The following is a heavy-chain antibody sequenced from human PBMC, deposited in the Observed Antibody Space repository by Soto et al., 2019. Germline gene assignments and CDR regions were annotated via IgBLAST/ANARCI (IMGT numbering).Heavy chain of an antibody. D-gene: IGHD2-2*01. J-gene: IGHJ5*02. V-gene: IGHV1-24*01. Sequence: ASEKVSCKVSGYTLTDLSMHWVRQAPGKGLEWMGGFDPEDGETIYAQKFQGRVTMTEDTSTDTAYMELSSLRSEDTAVYYCATSLLGVPAAVNWFDPWGQGTLVTVS. CDR1: GYTLTDLS. CDR2: FDPEDGET. CDR3: ATSLLGVPAAVNWFDP.